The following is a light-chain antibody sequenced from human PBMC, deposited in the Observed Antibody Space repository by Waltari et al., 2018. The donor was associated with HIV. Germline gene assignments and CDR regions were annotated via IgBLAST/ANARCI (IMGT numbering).Light chain of an antibody. Sequence: QSALTQPASVSGSPGQSVTISCTGTTSDVGGYKFVSWYQQYAGKAPKLMIYDVTQRPSGVSNRFSGSKSGNTASLIISGLQAEDEADYYCSSYTGSSTLEVFGAGTKVTVL. J-gene: IGLJ1*01. V-gene: IGLV2-14*01. CDR3: SSYTGSSTLEV. CDR2: DVT. CDR1: TSDVGGYKF.